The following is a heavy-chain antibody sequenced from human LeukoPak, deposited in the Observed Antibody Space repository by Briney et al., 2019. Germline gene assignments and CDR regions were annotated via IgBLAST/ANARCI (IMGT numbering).Heavy chain of an antibody. CDR2: ISYDGSNK. D-gene: IGHD6-19*01. CDR1: GFTFSGYG. Sequence: GRSLRLSCAASGFTFSGYGMHWVRQAPGKGLXWXXXISYDGSNKDYGDSVKGRFTISRDNSKNTLDLQMNSLRAEDTAVYYCAKEEKWLAGSYGLDVWGQGTTVTVSS. CDR3: AKEEKWLAGSYGLDV. V-gene: IGHV3-30*18. J-gene: IGHJ6*02.